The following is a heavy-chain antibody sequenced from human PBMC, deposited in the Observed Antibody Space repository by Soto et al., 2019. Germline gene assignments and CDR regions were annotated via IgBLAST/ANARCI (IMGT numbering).Heavy chain of an antibody. CDR3: ARDYGGNSGFGY. V-gene: IGHV1-46*01. CDR2: INPSGGST. Sequence: GPVKVSCKASGYTFTSYYMHWVRQAPGQGLEWMGIINPSGGSTSYAQKFQGRVTMTRDTSTSTVYMELSSLRSEDPAVYYCARDYGGNSGFGYWGQGTLVTVSS. J-gene: IGHJ4*02. CDR1: GYTFTSYY. D-gene: IGHD2-21*02.